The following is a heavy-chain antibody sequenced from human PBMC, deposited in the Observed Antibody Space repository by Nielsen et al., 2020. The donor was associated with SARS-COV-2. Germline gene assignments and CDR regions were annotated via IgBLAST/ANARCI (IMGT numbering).Heavy chain of an antibody. Sequence: GGSLRLSCAASGFTFSSYSMNWVRQAPGKGLEWVSSISSSSSYIYYADSVKGRFTISRDNAKNSLYLQMNSLRAEDTAVYYCAKDQYYYGSGADYWGQGTLVTVSS. CDR3: AKDQYYYGSGADY. J-gene: IGHJ4*02. CDR1: GFTFSSYS. D-gene: IGHD3-10*01. V-gene: IGHV3-21*01. CDR2: ISSSSSYI.